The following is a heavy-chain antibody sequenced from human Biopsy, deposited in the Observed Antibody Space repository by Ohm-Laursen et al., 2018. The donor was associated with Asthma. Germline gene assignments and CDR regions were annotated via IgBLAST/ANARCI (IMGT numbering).Heavy chain of an antibody. V-gene: IGHV4-61*05. CDR2: VYYSGST. D-gene: IGHD2-21*02. CDR3: ARGVDRVTGLLDHFDS. CDR1: GGSISNSNYY. Sequence: LSLTCTVSGGSISNSNYYWGWIRQSPGKGLEPIGHVYYSGSTNYNPSLKSRVTISIDASKNQFSLKLTSVTAADTAVYYCARGVDRVTGLLDHFDSWGQGTLVTVSS. J-gene: IGHJ4*02.